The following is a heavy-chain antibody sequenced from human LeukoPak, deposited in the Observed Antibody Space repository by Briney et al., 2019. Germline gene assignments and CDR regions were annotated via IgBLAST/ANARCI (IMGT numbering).Heavy chain of an antibody. D-gene: IGHD6-13*01. V-gene: IGHV4-39*01. CDR1: GGSISSSSYY. Sequence: SETPSLTCTVSGGSISSSSYYWGWIRQPPGKGLEWVGSIYYTGSTYYNPSLKSRVTISVDTSKNQFSLKLNSVTAADTAVYYCARNQIAASGTAHLDYWGQGTLVTVSS. CDR3: ARNQIAASGTAHLDY. CDR2: IYYTGST. J-gene: IGHJ4*02.